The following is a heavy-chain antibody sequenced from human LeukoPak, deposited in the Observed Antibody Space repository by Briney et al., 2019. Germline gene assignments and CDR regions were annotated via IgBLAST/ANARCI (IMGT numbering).Heavy chain of an antibody. Sequence: ASVKVSCKASGYTFTSYGISWVRQAPGQGLEWMGWINPNSGGTNYAQKFQGRVTMTRDTSISTAYMELSRLRSDDTAVYYCARVGRIAAAGPLGYWGQGTLVTVSS. CDR3: ARVGRIAAAGPLGY. V-gene: IGHV1-2*02. CDR1: GYTFTSYG. J-gene: IGHJ4*02. CDR2: INPNSGGT. D-gene: IGHD6-13*01.